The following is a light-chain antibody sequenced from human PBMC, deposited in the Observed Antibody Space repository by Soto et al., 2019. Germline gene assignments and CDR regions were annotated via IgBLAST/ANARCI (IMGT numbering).Light chain of an antibody. CDR2: TTS. Sequence: VQMAQSPSSLSASVGDRVTITCRASQGISTDLNWYQQKPGKAPKLLIYTTSSLQSGVPSRFSGSGSETDFTLTISSLQPEDFATYSCQQSYNTTWTFGQGTKGDI. CDR3: QQSYNTTWT. CDR1: QGISTD. J-gene: IGKJ1*01. V-gene: IGKV1-39*01.